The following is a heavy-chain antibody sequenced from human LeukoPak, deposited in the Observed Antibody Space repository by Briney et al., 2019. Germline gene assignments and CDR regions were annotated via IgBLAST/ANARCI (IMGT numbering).Heavy chain of an antibody. J-gene: IGHJ5*02. CDR3: VRYCSSTSCYVGTNTDWFDP. D-gene: IGHD2-2*01. CDR1: GGSISSSNW. V-gene: IGHV4-4*02. Sequence: SETLSLTCAVAGGSISSSNWWSWVRQPPGKGLEWIGEIYHSGSTNYNPSLKSRVTISVDKSKNQFSLKLSSVTAADTAVYYCVRYCSSTSCYVGTNTDWFDPWGQGTLVTVSS. CDR2: IYHSGST.